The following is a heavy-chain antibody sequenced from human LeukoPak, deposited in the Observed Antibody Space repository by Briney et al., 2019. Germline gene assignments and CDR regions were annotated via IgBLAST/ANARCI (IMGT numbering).Heavy chain of an antibody. V-gene: IGHV4-59*08. CDR2: IYYSGST. J-gene: IGHJ4*02. D-gene: IGHD1-26*01. CDR3: ARHGSGGSYGY. CDR1: GGSISNYH. Sequence: SETLSLTCIVSGGSISNYHWSWIRQPPGKGLEWIGYIYYSGSTNYNPSLKSRVTISVDTSKNQFSLKLSSVTAAATAVYYCARHGSGGSYGYWGQGTLVTVSS.